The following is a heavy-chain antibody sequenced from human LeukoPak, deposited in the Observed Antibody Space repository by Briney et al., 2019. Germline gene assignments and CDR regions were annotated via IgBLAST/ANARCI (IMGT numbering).Heavy chain of an antibody. Sequence: PSETLSLTCTVSGGSISSYYWSWIRQPPGKGLEWIGYIYYSGSTNYNPSLKSRVTISVDTSKNQFSLKLSSVTAADTAVYYCARAEYSSSWYKGYYYYYMDVWGKGTTITVSS. CDR1: GGSISSYY. J-gene: IGHJ6*03. D-gene: IGHD6-13*01. CDR2: IYYSGST. V-gene: IGHV4-59*01. CDR3: ARAEYSSSWYKGYYYYYMDV.